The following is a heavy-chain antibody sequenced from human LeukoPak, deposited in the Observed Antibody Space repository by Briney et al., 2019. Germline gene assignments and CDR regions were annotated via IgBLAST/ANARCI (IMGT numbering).Heavy chain of an antibody. CDR2: IYHGGST. Sequence: SETLSLTCTVSDYSISSGYYWGSIRQPPGKGLEWIGSIYHGGSTHYNPSLKSRVTISLDTSKNQFSLELGSVTAADTAVYYCARMPYGDFDFDYWGQGTLVTVSS. CDR1: DYSISSGYY. CDR3: ARMPYGDFDFDY. D-gene: IGHD4-17*01. J-gene: IGHJ4*02. V-gene: IGHV4-38-2*02.